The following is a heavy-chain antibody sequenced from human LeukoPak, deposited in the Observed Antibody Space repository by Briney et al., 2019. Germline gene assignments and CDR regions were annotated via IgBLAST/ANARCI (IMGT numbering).Heavy chain of an antibody. V-gene: IGHV3-74*01. CDR3: ARAIRPHGPNWFDP. Sequence: GGSLRLSCAASGFTFSSYWMHWVRQAPGKGLVWVSRINSDGSSTSYADSVKGRFTISRDNAKNSLYLRMNSLRAEDTAVYYCARAIRPHGPNWFDPWGQGTLVTVSS. J-gene: IGHJ5*02. CDR1: GFTFSSYW. CDR2: INSDGSST. D-gene: IGHD1-1*01.